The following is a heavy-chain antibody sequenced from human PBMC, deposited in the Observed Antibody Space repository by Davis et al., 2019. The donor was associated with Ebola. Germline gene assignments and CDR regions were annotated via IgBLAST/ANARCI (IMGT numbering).Heavy chain of an antibody. CDR1: GYTFTGYY. J-gene: IGHJ4*02. V-gene: IGHV1-2*02. CDR2: INPNSGGT. Sequence: AASVKVSCKASGYTFTGYYMHWVRQAPGQGFEWMGWINPNSGGTNYAQKFQGRVTMTRDTSITTAYMGLSRLRSDDTAVYYCARDGSTSDQKSGELDYWGQGPLVTVSS. CDR3: ARDGSTSDQKSGELDY. D-gene: IGHD7-27*01.